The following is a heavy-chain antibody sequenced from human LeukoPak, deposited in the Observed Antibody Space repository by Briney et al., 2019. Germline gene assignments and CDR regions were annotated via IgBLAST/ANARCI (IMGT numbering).Heavy chain of an antibody. D-gene: IGHD1-26*01. CDR2: INHSGST. V-gene: IGHV4-34*01. Sequence: PSETLSLTCAVYGGSFSGYYWSWIRQPLGKGLEWIGEINHSGSTNYNPSLKSRVTISVDTSKNQFSLKLSSVTAADTAVYYCARVAIVGATRFDYWGQGTLVTVSS. CDR1: GGSFSGYY. J-gene: IGHJ4*02. CDR3: ARVAIVGATRFDY.